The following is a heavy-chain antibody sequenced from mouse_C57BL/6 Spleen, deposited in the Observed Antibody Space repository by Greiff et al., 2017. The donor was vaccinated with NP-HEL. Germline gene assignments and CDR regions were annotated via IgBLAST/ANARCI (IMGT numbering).Heavy chain of an antibody. D-gene: IGHD1-1*01. CDR3: ARRYYGSRDWYFDV. V-gene: IGHV1-69*01. CDR1: GYTFTSYW. J-gene: IGHJ1*03. CDR2: IEPSDSYT. Sequence: QVQLQQPGAELVMPGASVKLSCKASGYTFTSYWMHWVKQRPGQGLEWIGEIEPSDSYTNYNQKFKGKSTLTVDKSSSTAYMQLSSLTSEDSAVYYCARRYYGSRDWYFDVWGTGTTVTVSS.